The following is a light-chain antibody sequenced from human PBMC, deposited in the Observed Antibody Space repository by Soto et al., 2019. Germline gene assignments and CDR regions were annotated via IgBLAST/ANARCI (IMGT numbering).Light chain of an antibody. V-gene: IGKV3-20*01. CDR1: QSVSSSY. Sequence: EIVLTQSPGTLSLSPGERATLSCRASQSVSSSYLAWYQQKPGQAPRLLIYGASSSATGIPDRFSGSGSGTDFTLTISRLEPEDFAVYYCQQYGSSPPITFGGGTKVESK. CDR2: GAS. J-gene: IGKJ4*01. CDR3: QQYGSSPPIT.